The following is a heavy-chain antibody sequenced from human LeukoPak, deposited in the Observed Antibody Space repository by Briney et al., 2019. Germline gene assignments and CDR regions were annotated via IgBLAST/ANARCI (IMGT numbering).Heavy chain of an antibody. CDR1: GGSISSYY. D-gene: IGHD6-6*01. CDR3: TRPEYSSSAPSPDV. V-gene: IGHV3-23*01. CDR2: ISGSGGST. J-gene: IGHJ6*04. Sequence: ETLSLTCTVSGGSISSYYWSWIRQPPGKGLEWVSAISGSGGSTYYADSVKGRFTISRDNSKNTLYLQMNSLKTEDTAVYYCTRPEYSSSAPSPDVWGKGTTVTVSS.